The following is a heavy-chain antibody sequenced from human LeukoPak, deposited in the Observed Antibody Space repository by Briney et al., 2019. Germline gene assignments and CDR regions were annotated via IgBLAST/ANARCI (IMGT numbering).Heavy chain of an antibody. J-gene: IGHJ4*02. Sequence: GGSLRLSCAASGFTFSSYSMNWVRQAPGKGLEWVPSISSSSSYIYYADSVKGRFTISRDNAKNSLYLQMNSLRAEDTAVYYCARGHPPAADDYWGQGTLVTVSS. V-gene: IGHV3-21*01. CDR1: GFTFSSYS. CDR2: ISSSSSYI. CDR3: ARGHPPAADDY. D-gene: IGHD6-13*01.